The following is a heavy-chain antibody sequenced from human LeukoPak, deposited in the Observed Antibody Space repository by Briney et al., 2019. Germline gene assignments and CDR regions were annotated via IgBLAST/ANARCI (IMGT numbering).Heavy chain of an antibody. CDR3: ARQGEQLVRFYYYYYMDV. V-gene: IGHV5-51*01. CDR1: GYSFTSYW. CDR2: IYPGDSDT. D-gene: IGHD6-6*01. Sequence: GESLKISRKGSGYSFTSYWIGWVRQMPGKGLEWMGIIYPGDSDTRYSPSFQGQVTISADKSISTAYLQWSSLKASDTAMYYCARQGEQLVRFYYYYYMDVWGKGTTVTVSS. J-gene: IGHJ6*03.